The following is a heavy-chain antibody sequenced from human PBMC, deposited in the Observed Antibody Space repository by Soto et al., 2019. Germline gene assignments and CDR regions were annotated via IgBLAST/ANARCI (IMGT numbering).Heavy chain of an antibody. V-gene: IGHV1-18*01. CDR3: ARDLYYSSGRYFDHDAFDI. CDR2: ISPHNDRT. J-gene: IGHJ3*02. D-gene: IGHD6-19*01. Sequence: GASVKVSCKASGYNFTSCGISWVRQAPGQGLEWMGWISPHNDRTKYARRFQDRVTMTTETPTSTVYMELGSLRSDDTAVYYCARDLYYSSGRYFDHDAFDIWGQGTVVTVSS. CDR1: GYNFTSCG.